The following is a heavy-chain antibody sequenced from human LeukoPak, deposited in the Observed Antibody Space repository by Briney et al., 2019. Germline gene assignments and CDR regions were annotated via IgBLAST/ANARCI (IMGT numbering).Heavy chain of an antibody. CDR3: ARVVGYCSSTSCPRDAFDI. V-gene: IGHV1-18*01. D-gene: IGHD2-2*01. CDR1: GYTFTSYG. Sequence: ASVKVSCKASGYTFTSYGISWVRQAPGQGLEWMGWISAYNGNTNYAQKFQGRVTITRNTSISTAYMELSSLRSEDTAVYYCARVVGYCSSTSCPRDAFDIWGQGTMVTVSS. CDR2: ISAYNGNT. J-gene: IGHJ3*02.